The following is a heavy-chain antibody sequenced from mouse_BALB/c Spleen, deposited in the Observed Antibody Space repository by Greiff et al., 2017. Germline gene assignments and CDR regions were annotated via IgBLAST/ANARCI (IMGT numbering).Heavy chain of an antibody. Sequence: EVKVVESGGGLVQPGESLKLSCESNEYEFPSHDMSWVRKTPEKRLELVAAINSDGGSTYYPDTMERRFIISRDNTKKTLYLQMRSLRSEDTALYYCARQDNGNYDAMDYWGQGTSVTGSS. V-gene: IGHV5-2*01. CDR1: EYEFPSHD. J-gene: IGHJ4*01. CDR2: INSDGGST. CDR3: ARQDNGNYDAMDY. D-gene: IGHD2-1*01.